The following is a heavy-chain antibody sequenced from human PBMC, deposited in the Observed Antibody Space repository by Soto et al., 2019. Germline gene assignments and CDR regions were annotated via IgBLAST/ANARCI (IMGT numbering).Heavy chain of an antibody. V-gene: IGHV3-7*01. J-gene: IGHJ5*02. CDR2: IKQDESEK. Sequence: EVQLVESGGGLVQPGGSLRLSCAASGFTFSSDWMSWVRQAPGKGLEWVANIKQDESEKYYVDSVKGRFTISRDNAKNSLYLQMNSLRAEDTAVYYCARDRRYYYDSSAYYAWGQGTLVTVSS. CDR3: ARDRRYYYDSSAYYA. D-gene: IGHD3-22*01. CDR1: GFTFSSDW.